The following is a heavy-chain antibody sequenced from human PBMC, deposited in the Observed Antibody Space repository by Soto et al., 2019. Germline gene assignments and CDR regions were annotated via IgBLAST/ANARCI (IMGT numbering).Heavy chain of an antibody. CDR3: ARRRVSYEYYYMDV. J-gene: IGHJ6*03. D-gene: IGHD3-16*02. V-gene: IGHV4-59*12. CDR1: GGSISSYY. Sequence: PSETLSLTCTVSGGSISSYYWSWIRQPPGKGLEWIGYIYYSGSTNYNPSLKSRVTISVDTSKNQFSLKLSSVTAADTAVYYCARRRVSYEYYYMDVWGKGTTVTVSS. CDR2: IYYSGST.